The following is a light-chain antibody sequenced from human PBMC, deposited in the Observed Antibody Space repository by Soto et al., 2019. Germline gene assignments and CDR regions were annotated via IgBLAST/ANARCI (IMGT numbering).Light chain of an antibody. Sequence: QSVLIQSPSAAGTPGQRVTISCSGSSSNIGSNYVYWYQQLPGTAPKLLIYRNDQWPSGVPDRFSGSKSGTSASLAISGLRSEDEADYYCAAWDDSLSGIVFGGGTKLTVL. J-gene: IGLJ2*01. V-gene: IGLV1-47*01. CDR2: RND. CDR3: AAWDDSLSGIV. CDR1: SSNIGSNY.